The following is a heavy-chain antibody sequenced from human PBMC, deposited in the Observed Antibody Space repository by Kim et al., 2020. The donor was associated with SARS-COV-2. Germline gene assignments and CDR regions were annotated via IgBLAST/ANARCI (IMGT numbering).Heavy chain of an antibody. Sequence: SETLSLTCSVSGSPFGYAYYWGWIRQPPGRGLGWIGSISHSGDTYYKTSVQSRITISVDTSKNQFSLNLSSVTAADTALYFCARQVVTGWFNFDMWGQGRMVTVSS. J-gene: IGHJ3*02. CDR2: ISHSGDT. CDR1: GSPFGYAYY. D-gene: IGHD6-19*01. V-gene: IGHV4-38-2*01. CDR3: ARQVVTGWFNFDM.